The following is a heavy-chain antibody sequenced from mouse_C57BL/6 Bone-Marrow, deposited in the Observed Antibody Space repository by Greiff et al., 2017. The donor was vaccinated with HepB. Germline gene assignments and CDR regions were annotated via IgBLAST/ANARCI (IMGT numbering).Heavy chain of an antibody. Sequence: VQLQQSGPGLVKPSQSLSLTCSVSGYSFTSGYYWNWIRQFPGNKLEWMGYISYDGSNNYNPSLKNRISITRDTSKNKFFLKLNSVTTEDTATYYCARGGYSLFADWGKGTLVTVSA. D-gene: IGHD2-3*01. CDR2: ISYDGSN. CDR3: ARGGYSLFAD. CDR1: GYSFTSGYY. J-gene: IGHJ3*01. V-gene: IGHV3-6*01.